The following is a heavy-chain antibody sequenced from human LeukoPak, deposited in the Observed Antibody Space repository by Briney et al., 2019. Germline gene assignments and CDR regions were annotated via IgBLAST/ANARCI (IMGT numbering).Heavy chain of an antibody. Sequence: ASVKVSCKVSGYTLTELSIHWVRQAPGKGLEWMGGFDPEDGETIYAQKFQGRVTMTEDTSTDTAYMELSSLRSEDTAVYYCATGIAVADPFDYWGQGTLVTVSS. CDR3: ATGIAVADPFDY. V-gene: IGHV1-24*01. CDR1: GYTLTELS. CDR2: FDPEDGET. J-gene: IGHJ4*02. D-gene: IGHD6-19*01.